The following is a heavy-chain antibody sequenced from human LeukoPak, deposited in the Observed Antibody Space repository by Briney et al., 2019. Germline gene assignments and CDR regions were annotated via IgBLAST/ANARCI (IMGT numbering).Heavy chain of an antibody. CDR3: ARVAFGVTDP. D-gene: IGHD3-3*01. CDR1: GGSFSGYY. V-gene: IGHV4-34*01. J-gene: IGHJ5*02. CDR2: INHSGST. Sequence: SETLSLTCAVYGGSFSGYYWSWIRQPPGKGLEWIGEINHSGSTNYNPSLESRVTISLDTSKNQFSLKLSSVTAADTAVYYCARVAFGVTDPWGQGTLVTVAS.